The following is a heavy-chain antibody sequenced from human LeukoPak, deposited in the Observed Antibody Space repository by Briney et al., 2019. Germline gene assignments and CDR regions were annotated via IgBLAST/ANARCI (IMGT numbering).Heavy chain of an antibody. CDR1: GFTFNTYA. J-gene: IGHJ3*02. CDR3: AKNLDSNSYHTDDAFDI. CDR2: ISVSGYST. V-gene: IGHV3-23*01. D-gene: IGHD3-22*01. Sequence: GGSLRLSCAASGFTFNTYAMNWVRQAPGKGLEWVSVISVSGYSTYYADSVKGRFTISRDNSKNTLHLQMHSLRAEDTAVYYCAKNLDSNSYHTDDAFDIWGHGTVVTVSS.